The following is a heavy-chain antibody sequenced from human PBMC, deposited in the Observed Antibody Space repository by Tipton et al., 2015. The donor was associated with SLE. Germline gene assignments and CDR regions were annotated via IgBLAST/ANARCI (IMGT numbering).Heavy chain of an antibody. D-gene: IGHD6-19*01. Sequence: TLSLTCTVSGGSISSHYWSWIRQPPGKGLEWIGYIYYSGSTNYNPSLKSRGTISVDTSKNQFSLKLSSVTAADTAVYYCARAGYTSGWTEFYFDYWGQGTLVTVSS. V-gene: IGHV4-59*11. CDR3: ARAGYTSGWTEFYFDY. J-gene: IGHJ4*02. CDR2: IYYSGST. CDR1: GGSISSHY.